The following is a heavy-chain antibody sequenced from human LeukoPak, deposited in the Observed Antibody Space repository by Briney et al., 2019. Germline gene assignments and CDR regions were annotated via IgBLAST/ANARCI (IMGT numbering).Heavy chain of an antibody. CDR2: IYPGDSDT. D-gene: IGHD3-3*01. J-gene: IGHJ4*02. CDR3: ARALNYDFWSGYYYFDY. CDR1: GYSFTSYW. V-gene: IGHV5-51*01. Sequence: GESLKISCKGSGYSFTSYWIGWVRQMPGKGLEWTGIIYPGDSDTRYSPSFQGQVSISADKSISTAYLQWSSLKASDTAMYYCARALNYDFWSGYYYFDYRGQGTLVTVSS.